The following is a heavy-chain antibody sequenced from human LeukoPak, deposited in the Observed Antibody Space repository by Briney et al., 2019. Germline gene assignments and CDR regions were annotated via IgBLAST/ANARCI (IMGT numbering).Heavy chain of an antibody. V-gene: IGHV3-23*01. Sequence: GGSLRLSCAASGFTFSSYSMNWVRQAPGKGLEWVSTVNTNGGSTYYAASVKGRFTVSRDNSANTLSLQMNSLTVADTAIYYCVREDFAYVSETYRYWFDPWGQGTLVTVSS. CDR3: VREDFAYVSETYRYWFDP. CDR2: VNTNGGST. J-gene: IGHJ5*02. CDR1: GFTFSSYS. D-gene: IGHD3-16*02.